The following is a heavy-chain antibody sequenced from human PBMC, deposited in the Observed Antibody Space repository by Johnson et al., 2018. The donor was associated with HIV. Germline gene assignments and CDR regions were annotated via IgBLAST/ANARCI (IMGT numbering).Heavy chain of an antibody. V-gene: IGHV3-30-3*01. J-gene: IGHJ3*02. CDR1: GFTFSSYA. CDR2: ISYDGSNK. CDR3: ARDQEWELRLTLLHQWAFDI. Sequence: QVQLVESWGGVVQPGRSLRLSCAASGFTFSSYAMHWVRQAPGKGLEWVAVISYDGSNKYYADSVKGRFTISRDNSKNTLYLQMNSLRADDTAVYYCARDQEWELRLTLLHQWAFDIWGQGTMVTVSS. D-gene: IGHD1-26*01.